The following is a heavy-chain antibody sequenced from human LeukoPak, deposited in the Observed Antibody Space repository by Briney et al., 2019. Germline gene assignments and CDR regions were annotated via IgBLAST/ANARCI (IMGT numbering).Heavy chain of an antibody. CDR2: ISVSGNT. CDR3: AKDSKIVGPTFRSYHYMDV. V-gene: IGHV3-23*01. Sequence: GGSLRLSCAASGFTLSSYAMSWVRQGPGKGLEWVSAISVSGNTYHADSVKGRFTISRDSSKNTLYLQMNSLRAEDTAVYYCAKDSKIVGPTFRSYHYMDVGGKGPAVTVSS. CDR1: GFTLSSYA. D-gene: IGHD3-16*02. J-gene: IGHJ6*03.